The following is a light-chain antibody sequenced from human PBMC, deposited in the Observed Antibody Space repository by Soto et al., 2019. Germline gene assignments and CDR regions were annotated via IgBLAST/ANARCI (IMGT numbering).Light chain of an antibody. J-gene: IGKJ3*01. CDR2: TAY. CDR3: QHTYSAPFT. V-gene: IGKV1-39*01. CDR1: QRLFSF. Sequence: DIQMTQSPSSLSASVGDSVTLTCRASQRLFSFLDWYQQAPGRAPKLLISTAYKLQSGVPSRFSGSESGTEFTLTISSLQPEDFAIYFCQHTYSAPFTFGPGTKVEVK.